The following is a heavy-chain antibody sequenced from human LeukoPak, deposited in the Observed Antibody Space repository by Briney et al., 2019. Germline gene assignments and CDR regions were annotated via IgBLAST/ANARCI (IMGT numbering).Heavy chain of an antibody. J-gene: IGHJ4*02. CDR3: ARGGIAASGQGY. Sequence: GGSLTLSCAVSGFNFSRHRMLWVRQAPGKWLEGGYYSSSSSSTTYFADSVKGRFTNSRDNAKNSLYLQMNCLKGEDTAGYYCARGGIAASGQGYWGQGTLVTVSS. CDR1: GFNFSRHR. CDR2: SSSSSSTT. V-gene: IGHV3-48*01. D-gene: IGHD6-13*01.